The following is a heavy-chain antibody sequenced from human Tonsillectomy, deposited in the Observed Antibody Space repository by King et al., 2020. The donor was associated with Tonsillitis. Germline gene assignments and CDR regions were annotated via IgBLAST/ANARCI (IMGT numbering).Heavy chain of an antibody. CDR1: GESFSGHY. D-gene: IGHD1-26*01. V-gene: IGHV4-34*04. CDR2: INHGGST. J-gene: IGHJ4*02. CDR3: ARGIVGATSFDY. Sequence: VQLQQWGAGLLKPSATLSLTCAVYGESFSGHYWSWIRQPPGKGLEWIGEINHGGSTNHNPSLKSRASISVDTSKNQFSLKLSSVTAADTATYYCARGIVGATSFDYWGQGTLVPVS.